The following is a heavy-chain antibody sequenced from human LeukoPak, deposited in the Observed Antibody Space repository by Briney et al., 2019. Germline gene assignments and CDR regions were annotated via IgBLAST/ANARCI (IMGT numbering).Heavy chain of an antibody. CDR3: ARADGSHSCPDY. Sequence: GGSLRLSCATSGFTFSSYWMSWVRQAPGKGLEGVGNISQDESEKYYGDSVKGRCTISRDNAKRSLYLQIYSLRVEDTAVYYCARADGSHSCPDYWGQGSLVIVSS. V-gene: IGHV3-7*01. CDR1: GFTFSSYW. CDR2: ISQDESEK. J-gene: IGHJ4*02. D-gene: IGHD2-2*01.